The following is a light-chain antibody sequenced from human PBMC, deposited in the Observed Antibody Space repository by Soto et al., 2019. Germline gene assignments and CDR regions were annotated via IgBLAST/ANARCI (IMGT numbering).Light chain of an antibody. V-gene: IGLV2-8*01. Sequence: QSALTQPPSASGSPGQSVTISCTGTSSDVGGYNYVSWYQQHPGKAPKVMIYEVSKRPSGVPDRFSGSKSGNTASLTVSGLQAEDEADYYCSSFTSRFTFVFGTGTKLTVL. CDR2: EVS. J-gene: IGLJ1*01. CDR3: SSFTSRFTFV. CDR1: SSDVGGYNY.